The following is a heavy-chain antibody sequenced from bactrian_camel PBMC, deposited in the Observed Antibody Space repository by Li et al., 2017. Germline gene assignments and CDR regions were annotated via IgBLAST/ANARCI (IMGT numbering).Heavy chain of an antibody. D-gene: IGHD4*01. Sequence: HVQLVESGGGSVQAGGSLKLACVASGDIFSRLYMAWFRQAPGKEREGVAAVDTAGLTTYTYAVQGRFSISRDNAKNTVYLQMDSLKPEDTALYYCVRDYGNYDWTLGSWGQGTQVTVS. CDR2: VDTAGLT. CDR1: GDIFSRLY. CDR3: VRDYGNYDWTLGS. J-gene: IGHJ4*01. V-gene: IGHV3S53*01.